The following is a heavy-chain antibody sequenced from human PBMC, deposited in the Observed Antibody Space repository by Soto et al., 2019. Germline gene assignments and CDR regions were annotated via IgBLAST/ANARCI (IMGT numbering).Heavy chain of an antibody. CDR3: AREGHSLLLDA. CDR2: MYRSGAPT. Sequence: EVQLVESGGGLVTPGGSLRLSCAAYGFTVNTYSMDWVRQAPGKALEWVSSMYRSGAPTFYAESVKGRFTISRDNANNAVYLQMSSLRVEDTAVYFCAREGHSLLLDAWGRGTTVTVSS. J-gene: IGHJ6*02. V-gene: IGHV3-21*01. CDR1: GFTVNTYS.